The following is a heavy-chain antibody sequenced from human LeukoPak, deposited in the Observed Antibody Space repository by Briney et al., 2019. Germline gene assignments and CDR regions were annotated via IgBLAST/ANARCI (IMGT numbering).Heavy chain of an antibody. Sequence: ASVKVSCKASGYTFTSYDINWVRQATGQGLEWMGWMNPNSGNTGYAQKFQGRVTITRNTSISTAYMELSSLRSEDTAVYYCARGPIYDFWSADGDGYMDVWGKGTTVTVSS. CDR3: ARGPIYDFWSADGDGYMDV. CDR2: MNPNSGNT. D-gene: IGHD3-3*01. V-gene: IGHV1-8*03. CDR1: GYTFTSYD. J-gene: IGHJ6*03.